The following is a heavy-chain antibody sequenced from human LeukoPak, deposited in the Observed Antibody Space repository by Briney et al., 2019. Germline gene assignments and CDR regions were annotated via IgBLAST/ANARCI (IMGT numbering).Heavy chain of an antibody. CDR1: GFTFSNYY. D-gene: IGHD3-22*01. V-gene: IGHV3-74*01. CDR2: IDSDGSST. CDR3: ARRGNYDSSFDY. J-gene: IGHJ4*02. Sequence: RPGGSLRLSCAASGFTFSNYYIHWVRHVPGKGLVWVSHIDSDGSSTRYADSVKGRFTISRDNAKNTLYLQMNSLRDEDTAVYYCARRGNYDSSFDYWGQGTLVTVSS.